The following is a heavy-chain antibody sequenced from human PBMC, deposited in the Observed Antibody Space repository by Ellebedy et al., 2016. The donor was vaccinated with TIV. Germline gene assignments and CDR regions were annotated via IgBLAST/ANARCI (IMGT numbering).Heavy chain of an antibody. CDR3: ARNRPHNWFDP. Sequence: PGGSLRLSCAASGFTFSDYWMHWVRQSPGKGLVLVSGINSDGSNTHYADSVKGRFTISRDNAKNMLYLQMNTLRAEDTAVYYCARNRPHNWFDPWGQGTLVTVSS. J-gene: IGHJ5*02. CDR2: INSDGSNT. V-gene: IGHV3-74*01. CDR1: GFTFSDYW.